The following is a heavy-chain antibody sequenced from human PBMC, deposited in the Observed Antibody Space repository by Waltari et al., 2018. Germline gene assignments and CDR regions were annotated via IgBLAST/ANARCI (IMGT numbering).Heavy chain of an antibody. V-gene: IGHV3-30-3*01. CDR2: ISYDGSNK. Sequence: VQLVESGGGVVQPGRSLRLSCAASGFTFSSYAMHWVRQAPGKGLEWVAVISYDGSNKYYADSVKGRFTISRDNAKNSLYLQMNSLTAEDTAVYFCSRDPRWLDVWGKGTTVTVSS. CDR3: SRDPRWLDV. D-gene: IGHD5-12*01. J-gene: IGHJ6*04. CDR1: GFTFSSYA.